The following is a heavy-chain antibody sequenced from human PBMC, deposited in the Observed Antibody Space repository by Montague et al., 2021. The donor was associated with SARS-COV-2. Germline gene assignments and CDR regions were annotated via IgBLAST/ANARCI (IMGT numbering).Heavy chain of an antibody. J-gene: IGHJ6*02. Sequence: SETLSLTCTVSGGSISSSSYYWGWIRQPPGKGLEWIGSIYYSGSTYYNPSLKSRVTISVDTSKNQFSLKLSSVTAADTAVYYCARDGSLRFVILFDSRHCYGGMDVWGQGTTVTVSS. D-gene: IGHD2-15*01. CDR3: ARDGSLRFVILFDSRHCYGGMDV. CDR2: IYYSGST. V-gene: IGHV4-39*02. CDR1: GGSISSSSYY.